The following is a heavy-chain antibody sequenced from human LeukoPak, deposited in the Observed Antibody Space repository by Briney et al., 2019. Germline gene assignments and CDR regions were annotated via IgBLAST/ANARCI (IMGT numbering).Heavy chain of an antibody. V-gene: IGHV3-30-3*01. CDR2: ISYDGSNK. CDR1: GVTFSSYA. D-gene: IGHD3-10*01. CDR3: ARAPGRNDAFDI. J-gene: IGHJ3*02. Sequence: PGGSLRLSCAASGVTFSSYAMHWVRQAPGKGLEWVAVISYDGSNKYYADSVKGRFTISRDNSKNTLYLQMNSLRAEDTAVYYCARAPGRNDAFDIWGQGTMVTVSS.